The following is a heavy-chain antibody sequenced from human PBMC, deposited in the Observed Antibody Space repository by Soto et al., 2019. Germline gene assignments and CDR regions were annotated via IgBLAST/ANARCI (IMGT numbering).Heavy chain of an antibody. J-gene: IGHJ5*02. D-gene: IGHD6-19*01. CDR3: ARAIPPGIAVAGTVWFDP. Sequence: QVQLVQSGAEVKKPGSSVKVSCKASVGTFSSYAISWVRQAPGQGLEWMGGIIPIFGTANYAQKFQGRVTITADESTSTAYMELSRLRSEDTAVYYCARAIPPGIAVAGTVWFDPWGQGTLVTVSS. CDR1: VGTFSSYA. V-gene: IGHV1-69*12. CDR2: IIPIFGTA.